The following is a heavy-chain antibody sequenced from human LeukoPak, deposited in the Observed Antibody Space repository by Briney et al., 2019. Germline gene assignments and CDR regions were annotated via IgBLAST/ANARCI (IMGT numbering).Heavy chain of an antibody. D-gene: IGHD3-16*01. Sequence: SDTLSLTCAVSGGSISSSRWWSWVRQPPGKGLEWIGETYHGGSTNYNPSLNSRVIISVDKSRNQFSLELRSVTAADTAVYYCARGEEYGSKTVHFDYWGQGILVTVSS. J-gene: IGHJ4*02. CDR1: GGSISSSRW. CDR3: ARGEEYGSKTVHFDY. V-gene: IGHV4-4*02. CDR2: TYHGGST.